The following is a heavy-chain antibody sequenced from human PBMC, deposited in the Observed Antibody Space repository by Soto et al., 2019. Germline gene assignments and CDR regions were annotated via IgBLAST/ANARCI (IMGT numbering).Heavy chain of an antibody. CDR2: ISYDGSNK. J-gene: IGHJ5*02. D-gene: IGHD3-10*01. CDR1: GFTFSSYG. V-gene: IGHV3-30*18. CDR3: AKRLLWFGEGGDWFDP. Sequence: QVQLVESGGGVVQPGRSLRLSCAASGFTFSSYGMHWVRQAPGKGLEWVAVISYDGSNKYYADSVKGRFTISRDNSKNTLYLQMNSLRAEDTAVYYCAKRLLWFGEGGDWFDPWGQGTLVTVSS.